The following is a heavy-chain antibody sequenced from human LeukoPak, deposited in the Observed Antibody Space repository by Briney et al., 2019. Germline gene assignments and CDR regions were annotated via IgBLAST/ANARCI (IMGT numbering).Heavy chain of an antibody. Sequence: ASVKVSCKASGYTFTIYYMHWVRQAPGQGLEWMGIINPSGGSTSYAQKFQGRVTMTRDTSTSTVYMELSSLRSEDTAVYYCARDLLFGYSGYDLYFDYWGQGTLVTVSS. J-gene: IGHJ4*02. V-gene: IGHV1-46*01. CDR3: ARDLLFGYSGYDLYFDY. CDR1: GYTFTIYY. D-gene: IGHD5-12*01. CDR2: INPSGGST.